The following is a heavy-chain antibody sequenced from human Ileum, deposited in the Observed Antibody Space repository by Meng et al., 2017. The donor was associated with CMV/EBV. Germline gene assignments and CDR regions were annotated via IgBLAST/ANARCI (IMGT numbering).Heavy chain of an antibody. CDR3: TRVIEDGTYGKFDQ. J-gene: IGHJ4*02. Sequence: GESLKISCAASGFTFSSFAMSWVRQAPGKGLVWVSRIDGAGRRTSFADSVEGRFTISRDNARNTLYLQLNSLRAEDTAVYYCTRVIEDGTYGKFDQWGQGTLVTVSS. CDR2: IDGAGRRT. V-gene: IGHV3-74*01. D-gene: IGHD1-26*01. CDR1: GFTFSSFA.